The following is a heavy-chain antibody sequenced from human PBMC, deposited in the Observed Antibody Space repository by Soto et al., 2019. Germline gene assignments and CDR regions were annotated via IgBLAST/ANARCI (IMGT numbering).Heavy chain of an antibody. CDR1: GGTFSSYA. D-gene: IGHD5-12*01. CDR3: ARVVRESGYDLYTFDY. V-gene: IGHV1-69*13. J-gene: IGHJ4*02. Sequence: ASVKVSCKASGGTFSSYAISWVRQAPGQGLEWMGGIIPIFGTANYAQKFQGRVTITADESTSTAYMELSSLRSEDTAVYYCARVVRESGYDLYTFDYWGQGTLVTVSS. CDR2: IIPIFGTA.